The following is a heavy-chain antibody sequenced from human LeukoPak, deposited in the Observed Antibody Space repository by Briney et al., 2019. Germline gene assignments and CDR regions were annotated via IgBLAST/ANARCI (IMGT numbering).Heavy chain of an antibody. CDR2: IYYSGST. CDR1: GGSISSYY. D-gene: IGHD6-13*01. J-gene: IGHJ6*02. Sequence: SETLSLTCTVSGGSISSYYWSWIRQPPGKGLEWIGYIYYSGSTNYNPSLKSRVTISVDTSKNQFSLKLSSVTAADTAVYYCAKSQGGEQQLVLRVPKYYYYGMDVWGQGTTVTVSS. V-gene: IGHV4-59*01. CDR3: AKSQGGEQQLVLRVPKYYYYGMDV.